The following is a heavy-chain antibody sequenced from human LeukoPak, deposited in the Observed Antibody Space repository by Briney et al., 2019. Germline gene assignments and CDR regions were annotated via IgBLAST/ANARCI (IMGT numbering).Heavy chain of an antibody. CDR3: ARAVSEGPRFDY. Sequence: ASVKVSCKTSGFTFTTFGFTWVRQAPGQGLEWIGWITTYNGNTNYAQTYQGRVTMTTDTSTSTAYMELRSLRSGDTAVYYCARAVSEGPRFDYWGQGTLVTVSS. CDR2: ITTYNGNT. CDR1: GFTFTTFG. J-gene: IGHJ4*02. D-gene: IGHD1-14*01. V-gene: IGHV1-18*01.